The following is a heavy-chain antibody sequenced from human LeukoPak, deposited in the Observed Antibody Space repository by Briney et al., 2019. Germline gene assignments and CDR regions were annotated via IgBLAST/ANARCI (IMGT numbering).Heavy chain of an antibody. J-gene: IGHJ6*03. D-gene: IGHD2-8*01. CDR2: IRYDGSNE. CDR1: GFTFSSYG. CDR3: AKDRCSNGVGCYYYYMDV. Sequence: GGSLSLSCAASGFTFSSYGMHWVRQAPGKGLEWVAFIRYDGSNEYYADSVKGRFTISRDNSKNTLYLQMNSLRAADTAVYYCAKDRCSNGVGCYYYYMDVWGKGATVTISS. V-gene: IGHV3-30*02.